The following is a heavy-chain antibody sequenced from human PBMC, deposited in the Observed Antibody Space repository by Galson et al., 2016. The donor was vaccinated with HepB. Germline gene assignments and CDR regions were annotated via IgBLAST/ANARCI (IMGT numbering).Heavy chain of an antibody. J-gene: IGHJ1*01. V-gene: IGHV1-46*01. D-gene: IGHD6-19*01. CDR3: ARDSFYNSSGSQLFQH. Sequence: SVKVSCKASGYTFTSYHMNWVRQAPGQGLEWMGIINPSGGSTSYAQKFQVRVTMTRDTSTSTVYMELSSLRSEDTAVYYCARDSFYNSSGSQLFQHWGQGTLVTVSS. CDR2: INPSGGST. CDR1: GYTFTSYH.